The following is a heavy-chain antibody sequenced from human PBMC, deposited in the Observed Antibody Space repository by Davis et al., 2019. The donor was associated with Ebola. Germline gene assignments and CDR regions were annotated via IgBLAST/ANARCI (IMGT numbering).Heavy chain of an antibody. D-gene: IGHD2-15*01. CDR3: AKGYCSGGSCRGLGY. CDR1: GFTFSSYG. J-gene: IGHJ4*02. Sequence: PGGSLRLSCAASGFTFSSYGMHWVRQAPGKGLEWVAVIWYDGSNKYYADSVKGRFTISRDNSKNTLYLQMNSLRAEDTAVYYCAKGYCSGGSCRGLGYWGQGTLVTVSS. V-gene: IGHV3-33*06. CDR2: IWYDGSNK.